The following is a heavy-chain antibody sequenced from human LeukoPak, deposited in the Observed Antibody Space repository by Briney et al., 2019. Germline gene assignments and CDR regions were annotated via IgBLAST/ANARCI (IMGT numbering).Heavy chain of an antibody. Sequence: PSQTLSLTCAVSGGSISSGGYSWSWIRQPPGKGLEWIGYIYYSGSTYYNPSLKSRVTISVDTSKNQFSLKLSSVTAANTAVYYCARGLAREVAFDPWGQGTLVTVSS. CDR2: IYYSGST. J-gene: IGHJ5*02. CDR3: ARGLAREVAFDP. V-gene: IGHV4-30-4*07. CDR1: GGSISSGGYS.